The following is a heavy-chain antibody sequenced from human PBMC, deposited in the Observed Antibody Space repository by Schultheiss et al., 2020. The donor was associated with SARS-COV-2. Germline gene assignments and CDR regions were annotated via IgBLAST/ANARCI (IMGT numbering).Heavy chain of an antibody. J-gene: IGHJ5*02. CDR3: ASSGWFGSWFDP. Sequence: RGSCAASGFTFSDHYMDWVRQAPGKGLEWVGRTRNKANSYTTEYAASVKGRFTISRDDSKNSLYLQMNSLKTEDTAVYYCASSGWFGSWFDPWGQGTLVTVSS. D-gene: IGHD6-19*01. CDR2: TRNKANSYTT. CDR1: GFTFSDHY. V-gene: IGHV3-72*01.